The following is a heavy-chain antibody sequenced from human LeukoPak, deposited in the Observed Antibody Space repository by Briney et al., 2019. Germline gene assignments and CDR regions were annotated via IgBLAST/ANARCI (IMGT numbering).Heavy chain of an antibody. J-gene: IGHJ4*02. V-gene: IGHV4-59*12. Sequence: PGGSLRLSCAASGSTFDDYAMHWIRQPPGKGLEWIGYIYYSGSTNYNPSLKSRVTISVDTSKNQFSLKLSSVTAADTAVYYCLFRGYSYGRPYDYWGQGTLVTVSS. CDR3: LFRGYSYGRPYDY. CDR2: IYYSGST. D-gene: IGHD5-18*01. CDR1: GSTFDDYA.